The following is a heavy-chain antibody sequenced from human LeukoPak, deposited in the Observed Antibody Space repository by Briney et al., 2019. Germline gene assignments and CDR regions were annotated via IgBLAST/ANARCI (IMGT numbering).Heavy chain of an antibody. V-gene: IGHV4-39*01. CDR2: IYYSGNT. CDR3: ARLNVPGWFDP. Sequence: GSLRLSCAASGFTFRSYWMGWIRQPPGAGLEWIGTIYYSGNTYYNRTLKSRLAISVDTSKNQFSLNLKSVTAADTAVYYCARLNVPGWFDPWGQGTLVTVSS. CDR1: GFTFRSYW. J-gene: IGHJ5*02.